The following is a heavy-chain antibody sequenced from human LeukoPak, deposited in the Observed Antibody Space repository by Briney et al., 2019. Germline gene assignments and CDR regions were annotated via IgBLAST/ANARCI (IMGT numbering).Heavy chain of an antibody. Sequence: GGSLRLSCAASGFTFSSYSMNWVRQAPGKGLEWVSYISSSGSTIYYADSVKGRFTISRDNAKNSLYLQMNSLRAEDTAVYYCARAVAGPFFDYWGQGTLVTVSS. J-gene: IGHJ4*02. D-gene: IGHD6-19*01. CDR2: ISSSGSTI. CDR1: GFTFSSYS. V-gene: IGHV3-48*04. CDR3: ARAVAGPFFDY.